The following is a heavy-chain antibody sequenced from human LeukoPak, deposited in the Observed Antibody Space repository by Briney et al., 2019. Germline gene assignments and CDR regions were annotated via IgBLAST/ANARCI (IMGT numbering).Heavy chain of an antibody. CDR2: MHPNSGNT. CDR1: GYTFTSYD. V-gene: IGHV1-8*01. D-gene: IGHD3-3*01. CDR3: ARGPFCHFAHFDY. Sequence: GASVKVSSKASGYTFTSYDINWVRQATGQGLEWMGWMHPNSGNTGYAQKFQGRVTMTRNTSISTAYMELSSVRSEDTAVYYCARGPFCHFAHFDYWGQGTLVTVSS. J-gene: IGHJ4*02.